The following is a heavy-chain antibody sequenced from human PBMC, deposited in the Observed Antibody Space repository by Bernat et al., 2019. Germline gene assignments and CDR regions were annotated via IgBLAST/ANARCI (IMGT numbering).Heavy chain of an antibody. J-gene: IGHJ6*02. CDR3: ARGWGYFV. Sequence: EVQLVGSGGGLVQPGGSLRLSCAASGFTFSVYEMDWVRQAPGKGLEWVSYISSSGIIDYADSVKGRFTISRDNAKNSLYLQMNSLRVEDTAVYYCARGWGYFVWGQGTTVTVSS. CDR2: ISSSGII. D-gene: IGHD5-18*01. V-gene: IGHV3-48*03. CDR1: GFTFSVYE.